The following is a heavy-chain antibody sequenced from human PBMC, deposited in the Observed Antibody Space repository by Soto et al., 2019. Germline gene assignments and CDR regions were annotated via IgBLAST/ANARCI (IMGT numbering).Heavy chain of an antibody. Sequence: QVQLQESGPGLVRPSGTLSLTCAVSGDSIRSGNWWSWVRQAPQKGLEWLGEIYHSGTTRYNPSLKTRLTISVDKSKNQCSLTLISVTAADTAVYYCARNRALGPGNLYYDYWGHGTLVAVSS. CDR1: GDSIRSGNW. CDR3: ARNRALGPGNLYYDY. D-gene: IGHD1-1*01. V-gene: IGHV4-4*02. CDR2: IYHSGTT. J-gene: IGHJ4*01.